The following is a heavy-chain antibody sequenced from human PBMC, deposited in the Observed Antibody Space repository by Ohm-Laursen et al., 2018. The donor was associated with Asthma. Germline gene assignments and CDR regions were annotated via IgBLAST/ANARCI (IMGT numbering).Heavy chain of an antibody. CDR3: ARLTTVTHFDY. J-gene: IGHJ4*02. V-gene: IGHV1-8*02. Sequence: ASVKVSCKASGYTFTTYGINWVRQATGQGLEWMGWMNPNSGNTGYAQKFQGRVTMTRNTSISTAYMELSSLRSEDTAVYYCARLTTVTHFDYWGQGTLVTVSS. CDR1: GYTFTTYG. D-gene: IGHD4-17*01. CDR2: MNPNSGNT.